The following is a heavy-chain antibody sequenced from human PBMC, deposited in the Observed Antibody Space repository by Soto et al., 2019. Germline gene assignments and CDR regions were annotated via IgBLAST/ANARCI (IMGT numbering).Heavy chain of an antibody. CDR1: GFTFASFG. J-gene: IGHJ5*02. CDR3: ARDNILAYPAVAGSTNYFDP. V-gene: IGHV1-18*01. CDR2: ISAYSGDT. D-gene: IGHD6-19*01. Sequence: ASVKVSCKASGFTFASFGCSWVRQAPGQGLEWMGWISAYSGDTKYADNLQDRVTMTTDTSTSTAYMELRSLRSDDTAVYYCARDNILAYPAVAGSTNYFDPWGQGTLVTVSS.